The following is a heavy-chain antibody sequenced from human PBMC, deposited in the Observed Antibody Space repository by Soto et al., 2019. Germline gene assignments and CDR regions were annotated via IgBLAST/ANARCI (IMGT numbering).Heavy chain of an antibody. Sequence: QVQLQQWGAGLLKPSETLSLTCAVYGGSFSGYQWSWIRQTPGKGLEWIGGINDSGDINYNPSLKSRVTILVDSPKQQISLMLISVTAADTAVYYCARGLILWFGELSRRGGYYYYMDVWGKGTTVTVSS. V-gene: IGHV4-34*01. CDR3: ARGLILWFGELSRRGGYYYYMDV. J-gene: IGHJ6*03. CDR2: INDSGDI. D-gene: IGHD3-10*01. CDR1: GGSFSGYQ.